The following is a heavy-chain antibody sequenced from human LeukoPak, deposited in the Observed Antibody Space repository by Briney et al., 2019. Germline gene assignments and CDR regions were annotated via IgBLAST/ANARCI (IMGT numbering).Heavy chain of an antibody. V-gene: IGHV3-23*01. D-gene: IGHD3-10*01. CDR1: GFTFSSYA. Sequence: GGSLRLSCAASGFTFSSYAMSWVRQAPGKGLEWVSAISGSGGSTYYADSVKGRFTISRDNAKNSLYLQMNSLRAEDTAVYYCARALLLWFGDISMDVWGQGTTVTVSS. J-gene: IGHJ6*02. CDR2: ISGSGGST. CDR3: ARALLLWFGDISMDV.